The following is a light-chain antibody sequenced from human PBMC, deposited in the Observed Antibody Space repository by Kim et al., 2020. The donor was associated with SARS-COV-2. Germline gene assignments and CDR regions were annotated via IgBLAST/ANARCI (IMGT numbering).Light chain of an antibody. CDR1: QSVLYSSNNKNY. CDR3: QQYYSTSLI. V-gene: IGKV4-1*01. CDR2: WAS. Sequence: DIVMTQSPDSLAVSLGERATINCKSSQSVLYSSNNKNYLAWYQQKPGQPPKLLIYWASTRESGVPDRFSGSGSGTDFTLTISSLQAEDVAVYYCQQYYSTSLIFGGGTKVDIK. J-gene: IGKJ4*01.